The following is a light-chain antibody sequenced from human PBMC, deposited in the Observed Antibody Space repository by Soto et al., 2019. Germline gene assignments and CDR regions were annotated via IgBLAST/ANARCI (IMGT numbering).Light chain of an antibody. J-gene: IGKJ1*01. CDR2: GAS. V-gene: IGKV3D-15*01. CDR1: QSVTTN. CDR3: QQYKYWPRT. Sequence: EIVMTQSPATLSVSPGQRATLSCRASQSVTTNLAWYQQRPGQAPRLLIYGASSRATGIPDRFSGSGSGTEFTLTISSLQSYDFADDYRQQYKYWPRTFGSGTKV.